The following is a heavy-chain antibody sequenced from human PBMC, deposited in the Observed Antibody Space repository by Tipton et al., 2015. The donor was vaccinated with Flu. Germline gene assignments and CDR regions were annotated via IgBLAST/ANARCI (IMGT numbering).Heavy chain of an antibody. CDR2: FSGSGGTT. CDR3: ARDHPPSITVLGEITDYFGMAV. D-gene: IGHD3-3*01. V-gene: IGHV3-23*01. Sequence: SLRLSCAASGFTFSRYGMSWVRQAPGKGLEWVSGFSGSGGTTYFADSVKGRFTISRDNSKNTLYLQMNSLRAEDSAVYYCARDHPPSITVLGEITDYFGMAVWGQGTTVTVSS. J-gene: IGHJ6*02. CDR1: GFTFSRYG.